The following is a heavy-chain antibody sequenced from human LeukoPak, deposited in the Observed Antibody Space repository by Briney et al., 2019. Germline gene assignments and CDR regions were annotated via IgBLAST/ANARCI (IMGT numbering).Heavy chain of an antibody. J-gene: IGHJ6*01. CDR3: ARGXM. CDR1: GGSXSXXX. CDR2: IXXXGKT. Sequence: SGGSXSXXXWSWIRQSPXKGXEWMGYIXXXGKTDYNPSLKSRVTISLETSKNQFSRKVRSVGAGDKAVYYCARGXM. V-gene: IGHV4-59*01.